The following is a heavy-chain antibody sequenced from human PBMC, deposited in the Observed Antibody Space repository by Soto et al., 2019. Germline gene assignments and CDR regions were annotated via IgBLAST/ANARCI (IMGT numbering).Heavy chain of an antibody. V-gene: IGHV1-24*01. Sequence: ASVKVSCKVSGYTLTELSMHWVRQAPGKGLEWMGGFDPEDGETIYAQKFQGRVTMTEDTSTDTAYMELSSLRSEDTAVYYCATDLSEVDFWSGLDMRYFDYWGQGTLVTVSS. J-gene: IGHJ4*02. D-gene: IGHD3-3*01. CDR1: GYTLTELS. CDR2: FDPEDGET. CDR3: ATDLSEVDFWSGLDMRYFDY.